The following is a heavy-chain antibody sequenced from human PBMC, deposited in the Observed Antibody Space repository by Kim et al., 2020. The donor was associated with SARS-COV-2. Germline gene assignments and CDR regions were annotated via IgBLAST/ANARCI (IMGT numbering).Heavy chain of an antibody. V-gene: IGHV3-23*01. CDR3: AKEPASKFQLLYLYYAMDV. CDR2: ISASGATT. Sequence: GGSLRLSCAASGFNFYNYAMTWVRQAPGKGLEWVSAISASGATTYYADSVKGRITISRDNSRNTLYLQLSSLRAEDTAVYYCAKEPASKFQLLYLYYAMDVWGQGTAVTVS. D-gene: IGHD2-2*02. J-gene: IGHJ6*02. CDR1: GFNFYNYA.